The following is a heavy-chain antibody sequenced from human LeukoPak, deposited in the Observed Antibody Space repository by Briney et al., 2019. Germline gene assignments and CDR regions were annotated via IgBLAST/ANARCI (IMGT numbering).Heavy chain of an antibody. J-gene: IGHJ6*03. CDR1: DVSIFRSNW. V-gene: IGHV4-4*02. CDR2: ISPSGST. Sequence: SGTLSLTCAVSDVSIFRSNWWSWVRQPPGKGLVWIGQISPSGSTNYSPSLKSRVTVSVDTSKNQFSLKLSSVTAADTAVYYCARVGFDYYYMDVWGKGTTVTISS. CDR3: ARVGFDYYYMDV.